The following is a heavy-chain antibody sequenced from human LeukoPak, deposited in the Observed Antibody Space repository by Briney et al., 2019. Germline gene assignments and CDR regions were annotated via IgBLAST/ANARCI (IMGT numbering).Heavy chain of an antibody. J-gene: IGHJ1*01. CDR3: ARGDSTVTPKYFQY. Sequence: SETLSLTCTVSGGSISSYYWSWIRQPPGKGLEWIGYIYYSGSTNYNPSLKSRVTISLDTSKNQFSLKLSSVTAADAAVYYCARGDSTVTPKYFQYWGQGTLVTVSS. CDR1: GGSISSYY. CDR2: IYYSGST. V-gene: IGHV4-59*01. D-gene: IGHD4-23*01.